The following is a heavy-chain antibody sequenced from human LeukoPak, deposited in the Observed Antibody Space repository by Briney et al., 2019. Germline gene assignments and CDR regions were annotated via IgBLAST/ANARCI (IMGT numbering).Heavy chain of an antibody. J-gene: IGHJ4*02. Sequence: SETLSLTCTVYGGSFSGYYWSWIRQPPGKGLEWIGEINHSGSTNYNPSLKSRVTISVDTSKNQFSLKLSSVTAADTAVYYCARRHSSSWYFSSLDYWGQGTLVTVSS. CDR1: GGSFSGYY. CDR2: INHSGST. V-gene: IGHV4-34*01. CDR3: ARRHSSSWYFSSLDY. D-gene: IGHD6-13*01.